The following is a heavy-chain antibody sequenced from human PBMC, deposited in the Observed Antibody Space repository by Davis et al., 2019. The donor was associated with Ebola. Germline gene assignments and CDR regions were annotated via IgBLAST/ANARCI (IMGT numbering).Heavy chain of an antibody. Sequence: ASVKVSCKASGYSFTGYYIHWVRQAPGQGLEWMGRIIPNSGDTRYAQKFQGRVTMTRDTSISTAYMELSSLRSEDTAVYYCAREKGTYYDILRQDERFDYWGQGTLVTVSS. J-gene: IGHJ4*02. CDR3: AREKGTYYDILRQDERFDY. CDR2: IIPNSGDT. CDR1: GYSFTGYY. V-gene: IGHV1-2*06. D-gene: IGHD3-9*01.